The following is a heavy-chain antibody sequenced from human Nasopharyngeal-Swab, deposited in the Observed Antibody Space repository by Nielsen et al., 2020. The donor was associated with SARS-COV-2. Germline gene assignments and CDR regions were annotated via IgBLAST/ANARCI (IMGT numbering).Heavy chain of an antibody. J-gene: IGHJ3*02. Sequence: ASVKVSCKASGYTFTSYYMHWVRQAPGQGLEWMGWMNPNSGNTGYAQKFQGRVTMTRNTSISTAYMELSSLRSEDTAVYYCARGGPDIVVVPAEAFDIWGQGTMVTVSS. D-gene: IGHD2-2*01. CDR1: GYTFTSYY. CDR3: ARGGPDIVVVPAEAFDI. CDR2: MNPNSGNT. V-gene: IGHV1-8*02.